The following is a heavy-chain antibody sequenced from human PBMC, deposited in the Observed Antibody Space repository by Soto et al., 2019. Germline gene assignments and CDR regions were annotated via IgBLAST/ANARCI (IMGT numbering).Heavy chain of an antibody. D-gene: IGHD2-15*01. CDR2: IYSGGST. CDR1: GFTVSSNY. Sequence: EVQLVESGGGLVQPGGSLRLSCAASGFTVSSNYMSWVRQAPGKGLEWVSVIYSGGSTYYADSVKGRFTIYRHNSKNTLYLQMNSLRADDTAVYYCARGYCSGGSCYAHWYFDLWGRGTLVTVSS. V-gene: IGHV3-53*04. J-gene: IGHJ2*01. CDR3: ARGYCSGGSCYAHWYFDL.